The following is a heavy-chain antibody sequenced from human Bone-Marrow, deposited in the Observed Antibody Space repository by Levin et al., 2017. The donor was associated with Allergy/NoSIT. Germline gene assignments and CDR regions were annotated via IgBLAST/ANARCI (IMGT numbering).Heavy chain of an antibody. V-gene: IGHV3-11*01. Sequence: KPGGSLRLSCAASGFTLSDYYMSWIRQAPGKGLEWVSYISTSATTIYYADSVKGRFTVFKDNAKNSLYLQMNSLRVEDTAVYYCARGAAAGFDYWGQGVLVTVSS. J-gene: IGHJ4*02. D-gene: IGHD6-13*01. CDR1: GFTLSDYY. CDR3: ARGAAAGFDY. CDR2: ISTSATTI.